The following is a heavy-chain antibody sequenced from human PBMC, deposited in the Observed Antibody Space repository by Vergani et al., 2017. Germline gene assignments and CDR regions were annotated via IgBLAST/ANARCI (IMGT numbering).Heavy chain of an antibody. J-gene: IGHJ6*02. D-gene: IGHD3-10*01. CDR3: AGQGVRGVMNYYYYYGMDV. CDR2: ITSSSNYI. CDR1: GFTFSSYS. V-gene: IGHV3-21*01. Sequence: EVQLVESGGGLVRPGGSLRLSCAASGFTFSSYSMNWVRRAPGKGLEWVSAITSSSNYIYFADSLKGRFTISRDNAKNSLYLQMNSLRAEDTAVYYCAGQGVRGVMNYYYYYGMDVWGQGTTVTVSS.